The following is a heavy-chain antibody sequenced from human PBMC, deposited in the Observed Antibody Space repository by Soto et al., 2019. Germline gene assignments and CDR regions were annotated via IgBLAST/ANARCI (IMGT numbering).Heavy chain of an antibody. CDR1: GFTFSSYG. D-gene: IGHD2-8*01. CDR3: AKPAGVFFYYYYYGMDV. CDR2: ISYDGSNK. J-gene: IGHJ6*02. Sequence: PGGSLRLSCAASGFTFSSYGMHWVRQAPGKGLEWVAVISYDGSNKYYADSVKGRFTISRDNSKNTLYLQMNSLRAEDTAVYYCAKPAGVFFYYYYYGMDVWGQGTTVTVSS. V-gene: IGHV3-30*18.